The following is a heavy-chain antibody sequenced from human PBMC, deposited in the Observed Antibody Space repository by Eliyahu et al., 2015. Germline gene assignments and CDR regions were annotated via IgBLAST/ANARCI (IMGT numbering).Heavy chain of an antibody. J-gene: IGHJ4*02. D-gene: IGHD5-24*01. CDR2: LSYDGSNK. CDR1: SNYG. V-gene: IGHV3-30*18. CDR3: ANDLGRDGYNCGDH. Sequence: SNYGMHWVRQAPGKGLEWVAVLSYDGSNKYYADSVKGRFTISRDNSKNTLYLQMNSLRAEDTAVYYCANDLGRDGYNCGDHWGQGTLVTVSS.